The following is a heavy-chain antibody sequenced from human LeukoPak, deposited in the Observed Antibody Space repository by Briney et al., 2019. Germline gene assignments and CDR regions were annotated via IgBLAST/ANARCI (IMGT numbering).Heavy chain of an antibody. CDR2: ITSSGGST. J-gene: IGHJ4*02. Sequence: QPGGSLRLSCSASGFTFSYYAMHWVRQAPGKGLEYVSGITSSGGSTHYTDSVKGRFTISRDNSNNTLYLQMSSLRAEDTAVYYCVKGDYSGYTFPAFDYWGQGTLVSVSS. CDR1: GFTFSYYA. CDR3: VKGDYSGYTFPAFDY. D-gene: IGHD5-12*01. V-gene: IGHV3-64D*06.